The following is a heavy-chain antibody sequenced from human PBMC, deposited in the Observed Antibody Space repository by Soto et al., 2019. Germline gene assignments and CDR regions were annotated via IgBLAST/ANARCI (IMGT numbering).Heavy chain of an antibody. V-gene: IGHV1-46*01. CDR3: VRAPYSLDI. Sequence: QLVQSGAEVRSPGASVKISCTASGYPFTSFFIHWVHQAPGQGLEWVGVINPRGGSANYAQKFQGRLTLTRDTSSTTVYLDLSSLKSEDTALYFCVRAPYSLDIWGQGTLVTVSS. CDR1: GYPFTSFF. D-gene: IGHD2-15*01. CDR2: INPRGGSA. J-gene: IGHJ4*02.